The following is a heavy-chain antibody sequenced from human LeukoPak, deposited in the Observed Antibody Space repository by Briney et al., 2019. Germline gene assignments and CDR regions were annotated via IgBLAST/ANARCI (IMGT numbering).Heavy chain of an antibody. J-gene: IGHJ4*02. Sequence: PGGSLRLSCAASGFTFSSYWMSWVRQAPGKVLEWVSNIKDTGGSAYYAEYVKGRFTVSRDNSKNALYLQMNSLRVDDTAVYYCAKEIRGVIIKPFDYWGQGILVTVSS. V-gene: IGHV3-23*01. CDR2: IKDTGGSA. CDR3: AKEIRGVIIKPFDY. CDR1: GFTFSSYW. D-gene: IGHD3-10*01.